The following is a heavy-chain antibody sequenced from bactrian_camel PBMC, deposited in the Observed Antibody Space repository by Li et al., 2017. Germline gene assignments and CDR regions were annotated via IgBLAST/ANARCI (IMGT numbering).Heavy chain of an antibody. Sequence: VQLVESGGGLVQPGGSLRLSCAASGFTFSSYHMTWVRQAPGKGLEWVSDINSSGRTTNYADSVKGRFTISKDNAKSMLYLQMNSLRPEDMAVYYCAAAGSSLLYFAYWGQGTQVTVS. D-gene: IGHD2*01. CDR1: GFTFSSYH. V-gene: IGHV3S40*01. CDR2: INSSGRTT. CDR3: AAAGSSLLYFAY. J-gene: IGHJ6*01.